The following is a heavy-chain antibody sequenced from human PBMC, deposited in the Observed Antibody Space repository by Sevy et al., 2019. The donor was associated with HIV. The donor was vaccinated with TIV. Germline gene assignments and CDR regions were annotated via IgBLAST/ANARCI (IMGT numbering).Heavy chain of an antibody. V-gene: IGHV4-31*03. CDR2: IYYSGST. D-gene: IGHD3-22*01. CDR3: AREYDSSGYGDY. CDR1: GGSISSGGYY. J-gene: IGHJ4*02. Sequence: SETLSLTCTVSGGSISSGGYYWSWIRQHPGKGLEWIGYIYYSGSTYYNPSLKSRVTISVDTSKNQFSLELSSVTAADTAVYYCAREYDSSGYGDYWGQGTLVTVSS.